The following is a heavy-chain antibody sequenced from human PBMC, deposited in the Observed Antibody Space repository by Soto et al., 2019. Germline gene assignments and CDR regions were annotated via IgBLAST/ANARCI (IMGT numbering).Heavy chain of an antibody. CDR3: ARDSLVSTQYYYYYGMDV. J-gene: IGHJ6*02. CDR1: GYTFTSYG. D-gene: IGHD2-2*01. V-gene: IGHV1-18*01. Sequence: ASVKVSCKASGYTFTSYGISWVRQAPGQGLEWMGWISAYNGNTNYAQKLQGRVTMTTDTSTSTAYMELRSLRSDDTAVYYCARDSLVSTQYYYYYGMDVWGQGTTVTVSS. CDR2: ISAYNGNT.